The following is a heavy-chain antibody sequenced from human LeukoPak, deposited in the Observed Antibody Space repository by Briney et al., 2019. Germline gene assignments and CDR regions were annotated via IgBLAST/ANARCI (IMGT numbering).Heavy chain of an antibody. J-gene: IGHJ3*02. CDR1: GSPISIYY. Sequence: SVTVTLPCSVSGSPISIYYWLWIPQPAGKARVGIVRIYTSWSTNYNPSLKSRVTMSVDTSKNQFSLQLSSVTAADTAVYSCARDGYDSSGWLSDAFDIWGQGTMVTVSS. V-gene: IGHV4-4*07. CDR3: ARDGYDSSGWLSDAFDI. D-gene: IGHD3-22*01. CDR2: IYTSWST.